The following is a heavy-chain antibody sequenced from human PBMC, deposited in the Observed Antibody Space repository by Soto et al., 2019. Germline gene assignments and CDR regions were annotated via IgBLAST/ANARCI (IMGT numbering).Heavy chain of an antibody. J-gene: IGHJ4*02. CDR1: GGTFSSYA. CDR2: IIPIFGTA. D-gene: IGHD3-10*01. V-gene: IGHV1-69*12. CDR3: ARWPGSKGAQYYFDY. Sequence: QVQLVQSGAEVKKPGSSVKVSCKASGGTFSSYAISWVRQAPGQGLEWMGGIIPIFGTANYAQKFQGRVTSTADESTSTAYMELRSLRSEDTAVYYCARWPGSKGAQYYFDYWGQGTLVTVSS.